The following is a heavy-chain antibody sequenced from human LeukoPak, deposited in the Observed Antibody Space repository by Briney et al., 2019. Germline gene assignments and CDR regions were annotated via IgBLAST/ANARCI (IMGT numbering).Heavy chain of an antibody. J-gene: IGHJ4*02. CDR3: ARGGDIVVVPAELDY. CDR1: GYTFTSYY. CDR2: INPSGGST. V-gene: IGHV1-46*01. D-gene: IGHD2-2*01. Sequence: ASVKVSCKASGYTFTSYYMHWVRHAPGQGLEWMGIINPSGGSTSYAQKFQGRVTMARDTSASTVYMELSSLRSEDTAVYYCARGGDIVVVPAELDYWGQGTLVTVSS.